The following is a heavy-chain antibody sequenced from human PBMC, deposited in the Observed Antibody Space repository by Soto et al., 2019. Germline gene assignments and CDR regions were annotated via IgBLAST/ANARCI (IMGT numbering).Heavy chain of an antibody. Sequence: ASVKVSCKASGHTFTGHHMHWVRQAPGQGLEWMGYIDLDNDNRAYAQRFQGRVTTTRDTSTTTAYMELSGLTSDDTAVYYCGLEPTGTGGFDYWGQGTLVTVSS. V-gene: IGHV1-2*02. CDR2: IDLDNDNR. CDR3: GLEPTGTGGFDY. CDR1: GHTFTGHH. D-gene: IGHD7-27*01. J-gene: IGHJ4*02.